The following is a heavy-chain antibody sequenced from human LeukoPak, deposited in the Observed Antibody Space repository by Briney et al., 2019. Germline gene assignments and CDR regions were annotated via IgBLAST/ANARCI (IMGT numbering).Heavy chain of an antibody. CDR2: INPNSGGT. Sequence: ASVKVSCKASGYTFTGYYMHWVRQAPGQGLEWMGWINPNSGGTNYAQKFQGRVTMTRDTSISTAYMELSRLRSEDTAVYYCAREVVGANDAPFDYWGQGTLVTVSS. V-gene: IGHV1-2*02. J-gene: IGHJ4*02. D-gene: IGHD1-26*01. CDR3: AREVVGANDAPFDY. CDR1: GYTFTGYY.